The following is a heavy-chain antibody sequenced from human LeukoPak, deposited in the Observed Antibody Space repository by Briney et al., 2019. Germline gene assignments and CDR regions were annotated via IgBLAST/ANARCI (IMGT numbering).Heavy chain of an antibody. J-gene: IGHJ3*01. CDR3: ARHVHSSTYYSAFGL. V-gene: IGHV4-38-2*01. Sequence: SETLSLXCAVSDYSISSGYYWGWIRQPPGKGLEWIGSIYHSGNNYFKPSLKSRVTISVDTSKNQFSLQLSSGTAADTAIYYCARHVHSSTYYSAFGLWGQGTMVTVSS. CDR2: IYHSGNN. CDR1: DYSISSGYY. D-gene: IGHD1-26*01.